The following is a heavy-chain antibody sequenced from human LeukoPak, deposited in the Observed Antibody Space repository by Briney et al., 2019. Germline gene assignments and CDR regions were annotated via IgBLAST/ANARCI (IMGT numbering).Heavy chain of an antibody. CDR2: IRSKANSYAT. V-gene: IGHV3-73*01. CDR1: GFTSSGSA. D-gene: IGHD2-2*01. Sequence: GGSLRLSCAASGFTSSGSAMHWVRQASGKGLEWVGRIRSKANSYATAYAASVKGRFTISRDDSKNTAYLQMNSLKTEDTAVYYCTRTKGYCSSTSCYQIDYWGQGTLVTVSS. J-gene: IGHJ4*02. CDR3: TRTKGYCSSTSCYQIDY.